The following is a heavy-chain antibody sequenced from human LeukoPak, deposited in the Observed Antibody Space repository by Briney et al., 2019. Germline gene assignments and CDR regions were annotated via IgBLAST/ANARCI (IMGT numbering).Heavy chain of an antibody. CDR3: ARDRIPF. V-gene: IGHV3-33*01. J-gene: IGHJ3*01. Sequence: PGRSLRLSCAASGFTFSNYGMHWVRQAPGKGLEWVAIIWSDGSNKYYADSVMGRFTISRDNSKNTLDLQMNSLRAEDTAMYYCARDRIPFWGQGTMVTISS. CDR2: IWSDGSNK. CDR1: GFTFSNYG.